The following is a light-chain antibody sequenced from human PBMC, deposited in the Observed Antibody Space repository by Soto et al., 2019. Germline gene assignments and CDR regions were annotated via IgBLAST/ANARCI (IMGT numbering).Light chain of an antibody. V-gene: IGKV3-15*01. CDR3: QQYNNWST. CDR2: GAS. Sequence: VVSQSRGTPSVSTGERATLSCRASQSVSINLAWYQQKPGQAPRLLIYGASTRATGIPARFSGSGSGTEFTLTISSLQSEDFAVYYRQQYNNWSTFGQGTKVDI. CDR1: QSVSIN. J-gene: IGKJ1*01.